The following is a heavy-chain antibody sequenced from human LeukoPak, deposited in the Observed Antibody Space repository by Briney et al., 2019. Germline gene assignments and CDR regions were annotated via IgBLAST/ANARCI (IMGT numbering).Heavy chain of an antibody. J-gene: IGHJ4*02. CDR3: ARDIGPSIVVVPAAIGY. D-gene: IGHD2-2*01. V-gene: IGHV3-66*02. Sequence: GGSLRLSCVASGFTVSNKYMSWVRQAPGKGLEWVSVLYNAGSTYYADSVKGRFTISRDNSKNTLYLQMNRLRAEDMAVYYCARDIGPSIVVVPAAIGYWGQGTLVTVSS. CDR2: LYNAGST. CDR1: GFTVSNKY.